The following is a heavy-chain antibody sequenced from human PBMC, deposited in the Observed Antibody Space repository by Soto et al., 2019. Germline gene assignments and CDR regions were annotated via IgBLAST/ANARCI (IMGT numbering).Heavy chain of an antibody. V-gene: IGHV3-74*01. D-gene: IGHD3-22*01. J-gene: IGHJ5*02. CDR2: INSDGSST. Sequence: GVLRLSCAASGFTFSSYWMHWVRQAPGKGLVWVSRINSDGSSTSYADSVKGRFTISRDNAKNTLYLQMNSLRAEDTAVYYCARPLPYYYDSSGYYPGEFDPWGQGTLVTVSS. CDR1: GFTFSSYW. CDR3: ARPLPYYYDSSGYYPGEFDP.